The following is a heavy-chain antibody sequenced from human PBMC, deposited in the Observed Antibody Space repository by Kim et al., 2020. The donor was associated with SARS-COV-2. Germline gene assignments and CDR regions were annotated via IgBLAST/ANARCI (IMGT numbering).Heavy chain of an antibody. CDR2: ISGSGGST. V-gene: IGHV3-23*01. Sequence: GGSLRLSCAASGFTFSSYAMSWVRQAPGKGLEWVSAISGSGGSTYYADSVKGRFTISRDNSKNTLYLQMNSLRAEDTAVYYCAKVGYSSSWYAGYYFDYWGQGTLVTVSS. D-gene: IGHD6-13*01. CDR3: AKVGYSSSWYAGYYFDY. J-gene: IGHJ4*02. CDR1: GFTFSSYA.